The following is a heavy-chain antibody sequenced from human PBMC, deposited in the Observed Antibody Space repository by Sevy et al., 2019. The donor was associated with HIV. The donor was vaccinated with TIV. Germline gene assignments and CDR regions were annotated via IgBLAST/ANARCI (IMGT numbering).Heavy chain of an antibody. J-gene: IGHJ4*02. CDR3: ARSENLDTAPTDS. CDR2: QFYTGST. V-gene: IGHV4-59*01. D-gene: IGHD5-18*01. CDR1: GASIADNY. Sequence: SETLSLTCGVSGASIADNYWTWIRQPPGKGLEWIGYQFYTGSTNYNPSLKSRVTISLDTSRNQFSLRLSSVTAADTAVYYCARSENLDTAPTDSWGQGTLVTVSS.